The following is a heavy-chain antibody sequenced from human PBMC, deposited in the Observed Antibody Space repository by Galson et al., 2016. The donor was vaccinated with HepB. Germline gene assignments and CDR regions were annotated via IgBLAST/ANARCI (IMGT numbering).Heavy chain of an antibody. V-gene: IGHV3-48*04. D-gene: IGHD2-2*01. Sequence: SLRLSCAASGFTFSSFTMNWVRQAPGKGLEWVSGIRSDSSTVSYADSVKGRFTISRDNAKNSLYLQMNSLRVEDTARYYCARGGYCSSTRCQDNYYYYGMDVWGQGTTVTVSS. J-gene: IGHJ6*02. CDR2: IRSDSSTV. CDR3: ARGGYCSSTRCQDNYYYYGMDV. CDR1: GFTFSSFT.